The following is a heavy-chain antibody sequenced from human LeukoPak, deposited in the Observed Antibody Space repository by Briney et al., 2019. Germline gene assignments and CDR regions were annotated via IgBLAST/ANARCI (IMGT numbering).Heavy chain of an antibody. D-gene: IGHD3-10*01. Sequence: GGSLRLSCAASGFTFSSYAMSWVRQAPGKGLEWVSAISGSGGSTYYADSVKGRFTISRDNSKNTLYLQMNSLRAEDTAVYYCAKDLIPWFGELSYGMDVWGQGTTVTVSS. V-gene: IGHV3-23*01. CDR1: GFTFSSYA. J-gene: IGHJ6*02. CDR3: AKDLIPWFGELSYGMDV. CDR2: ISGSGGST.